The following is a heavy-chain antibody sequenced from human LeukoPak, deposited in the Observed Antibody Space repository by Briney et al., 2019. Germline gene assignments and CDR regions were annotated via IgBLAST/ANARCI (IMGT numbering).Heavy chain of an antibody. CDR3: AKLTWGSDIGDY. CDR1: GFTFSSYA. J-gene: IGHJ4*02. D-gene: IGHD3-16*01. Sequence: GGSLRLSCAASGFTFSSYAMSWVRQAPGKGLEWVSGISGSGASTYYADSVKGRFTISRDNSKNTLYLRMNSLRAEDTAVYYCAKLTWGSDIGDYWGRGTLVTVSS. V-gene: IGHV3-23*01. CDR2: ISGSGAST.